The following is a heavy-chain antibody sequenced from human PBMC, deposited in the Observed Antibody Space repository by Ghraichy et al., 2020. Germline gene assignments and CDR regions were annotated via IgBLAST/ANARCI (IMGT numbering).Heavy chain of an antibody. V-gene: IGHV4-34*01. CDR2: INHSGST. J-gene: IGHJ4*02. Sequence: SETLSLTCAVYGGSFSGYYWSWIRQPPGKGLEWIGEINHSGSTNYNPSLKSRVTISVDTSKNQFSLKLSSVTAADTAVYYCARGGAGLYGGNKYYFDYWGQGTLVTVSS. CDR1: GGSFSGYY. D-gene: IGHD4-23*01. CDR3: ARGGAGLYGGNKYYFDY.